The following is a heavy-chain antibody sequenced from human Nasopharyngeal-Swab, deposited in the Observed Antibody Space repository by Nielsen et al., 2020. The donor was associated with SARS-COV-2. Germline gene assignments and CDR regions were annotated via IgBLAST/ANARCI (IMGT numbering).Heavy chain of an antibody. Sequence: PGKGLEWIGSIYYSGSTYYNPSLKSRVTISVDTSKNQFPLKLSSVTAADTAVYYCARHALVTKDFDYWGQGTLVTVSS. V-gene: IGHV4-39*01. CDR3: ARHALVTKDFDY. J-gene: IGHJ4*02. D-gene: IGHD4-17*01. CDR2: IYYSGST.